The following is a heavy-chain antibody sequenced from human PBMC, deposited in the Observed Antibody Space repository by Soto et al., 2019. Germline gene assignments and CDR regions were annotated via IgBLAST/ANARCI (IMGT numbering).Heavy chain of an antibody. V-gene: IGHV3-9*01. CDR3: AKSGSYQKYLDY. J-gene: IGHJ4*02. CDR1: GFTFDDYA. Sequence: GGSLRLSCAASGFTFDDYAMHWVRQAPGKGLEWVSGISWNSGSIGYADSVKGRFTISRDNAKNSLYLQMNSLRAEDTALYYCAKSGSYQKYLDYWGQGTLVTVSS. CDR2: ISWNSGSI. D-gene: IGHD1-26*01.